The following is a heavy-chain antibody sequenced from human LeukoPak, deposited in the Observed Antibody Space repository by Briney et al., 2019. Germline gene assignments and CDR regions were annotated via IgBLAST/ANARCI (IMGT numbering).Heavy chain of an antibody. CDR1: GGTFSSYA. Sequence: SVKVSCKASGGTFSSYAISWVRQAPGQGLEWMGGIIPIFGTANYAQKFQGRVTITADESTSTAYMELSSLGSEDTAVYYCARGGIVVVPAATEYNWFDPWGQGTLVTVSS. CDR2: IIPIFGTA. D-gene: IGHD2-2*01. CDR3: ARGGIVVVPAATEYNWFDP. J-gene: IGHJ5*02. V-gene: IGHV1-69*13.